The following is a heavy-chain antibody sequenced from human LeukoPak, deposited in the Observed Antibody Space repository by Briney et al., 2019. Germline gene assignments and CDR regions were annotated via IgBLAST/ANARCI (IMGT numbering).Heavy chain of an antibody. CDR3: ARVPHPSGYPYYFDY. CDR2: IIPIFGTA. V-gene: IGHV1-69*05. Sequence: SVKVSCKASGGTFSSYAISWVRQAPGQGLEWMGGIIPIFGTANYAQKFQGRVTITTDESTSTAYMELSSPRSEDTAVYYCARVPHPSGYPYYFDYWGQGTLVTVSS. CDR1: GGTFSSYA. D-gene: IGHD3-22*01. J-gene: IGHJ4*02.